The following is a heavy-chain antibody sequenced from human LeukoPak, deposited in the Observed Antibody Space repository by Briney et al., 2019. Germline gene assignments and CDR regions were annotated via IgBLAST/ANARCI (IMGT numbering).Heavy chain of an antibody. D-gene: IGHD6-19*01. J-gene: IGHJ3*02. Sequence: SETLSLTCTVSGGSISSSSCYWGWIRQPPGKGLEWIGSIYYSGSTYYNPSLKSRVTISVDTSKNQFSLKLSSVTAADTAVYYCARLVAGSGWYGLSDIWGQGTMVTVSS. V-gene: IGHV4-39*01. CDR2: IYYSGST. CDR3: ARLVAGSGWYGLSDI. CDR1: GGSISSSSCY.